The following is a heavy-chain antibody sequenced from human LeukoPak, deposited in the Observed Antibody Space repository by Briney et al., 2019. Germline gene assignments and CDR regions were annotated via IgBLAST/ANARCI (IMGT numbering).Heavy chain of an antibody. CDR3: ARDDNDSPLFDP. Sequence: GGSLRLSCAASGFTFSSYWMHWVRQAPGKGLVWVSRINSDGSSTSYADSVKGRFTISRDNAKNTLYLQMNSLRVEDTAVYYCARDDNDSPLFDPWGQGTLVTVSS. J-gene: IGHJ5*02. CDR2: INSDGSST. D-gene: IGHD3-22*01. CDR1: GFTFSSYW. V-gene: IGHV3-74*01.